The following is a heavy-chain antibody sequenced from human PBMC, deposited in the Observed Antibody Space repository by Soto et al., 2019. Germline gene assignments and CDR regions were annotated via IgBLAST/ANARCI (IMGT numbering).Heavy chain of an antibody. CDR1: GFTFSSYD. Sequence: PGGSLRLSCAASGFTFSSYDMHWVRQATGKGLEWVSAIGTAGDTYYADSVKGRFTISRDNAKNSLYLQMNSLRAEDTAVYYCARAGSSGYSSGWYLPSYWGQGTLVTVSS. D-gene: IGHD6-19*01. CDR3: ARAGSSGYSSGWYLPSY. J-gene: IGHJ4*02. V-gene: IGHV3-13*01. CDR2: IGTAGDT.